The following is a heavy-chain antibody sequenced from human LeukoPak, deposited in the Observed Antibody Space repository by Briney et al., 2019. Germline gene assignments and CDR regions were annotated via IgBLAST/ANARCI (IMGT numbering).Heavy chain of an antibody. V-gene: IGHV3-23*01. CDR2: ISGSGGST. CDR1: GFTFSSYA. CDR3: AKDRGLIVGATFDY. J-gene: IGHJ4*02. Sequence: GGSLRLSCAASGFTFSSYAMSWVRQAPGKGLEWVSAISGSGGSTYYADSVKGRFTISRDNSKNALYLQMNSLRAEDTAVYYCAKDRGLIVGATFDYWGQGTLVTVSS. D-gene: IGHD1-26*01.